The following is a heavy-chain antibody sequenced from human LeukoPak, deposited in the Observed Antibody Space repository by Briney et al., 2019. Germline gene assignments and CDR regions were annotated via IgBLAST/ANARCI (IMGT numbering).Heavy chain of an antibody. V-gene: IGHV3-48*04. CDR2: ISSSSSTI. CDR1: GFTFSSYS. D-gene: IGHD2-8*02. CDR3: ARGCTACPFDI. J-gene: IGHJ3*02. Sequence: GGSLRLSCAASGFTFSSYSMNWVRQAPGKGLEWVSYISSSSSTIYYADAVKGRFTISRGNAKNSLYLQMNSLRAEDTAVYYCARGCTACPFDIWGQGTMVTVSS.